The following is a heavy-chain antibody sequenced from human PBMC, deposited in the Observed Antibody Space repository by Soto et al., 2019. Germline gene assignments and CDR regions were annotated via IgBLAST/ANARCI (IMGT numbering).Heavy chain of an antibody. Sequence: QVQLVESGGGVVQPGRSLRLSCAASGFTFSSYGMHWVRQAPGKGLEWVAVISYDGSNKYYADSVKGRFTISRDNSKNTLYLQMNSLRAEDTAVYYRAKEGAYYYMDVWGKGTTVTVSS. J-gene: IGHJ6*03. D-gene: IGHD3-16*01. CDR1: GFTFSSYG. V-gene: IGHV3-30*18. CDR3: AKEGAYYYMDV. CDR2: ISYDGSNK.